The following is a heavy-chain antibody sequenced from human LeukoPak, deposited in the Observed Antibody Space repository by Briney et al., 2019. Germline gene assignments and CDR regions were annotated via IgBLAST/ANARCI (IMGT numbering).Heavy chain of an antibody. D-gene: IGHD6-19*01. V-gene: IGHV4-61*02. Sequence: PSETLSLTCTVSGGSISSGSYYWSWIRQPAGKGLEWIGRIYTSGSTNYNPSLKSRVTISVDTSKNQFSLKLSSVTAADTAVYYCARRSYSSGSRGGFDPWGQGTLVTVSS. CDR2: IYTSGST. CDR3: ARRSYSSGSRGGFDP. CDR1: GGSISSGSYY. J-gene: IGHJ5*02.